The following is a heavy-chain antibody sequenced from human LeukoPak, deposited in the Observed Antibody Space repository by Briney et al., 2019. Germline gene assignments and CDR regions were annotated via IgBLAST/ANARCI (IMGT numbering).Heavy chain of an antibody. Sequence: SETLSLTCAVYGGSFSGYYWSWIRQPPGKGLEWIGEINHSGSTNYNPSLKSRVTISVDTSKNQFSLKLSSVTAADTAVYYCARHARYYYGSGSYGNYYYYMDVWGKGTTVTISS. V-gene: IGHV4-34*01. CDR1: GGSFSGYY. J-gene: IGHJ6*03. CDR2: INHSGST. D-gene: IGHD3-10*01. CDR3: ARHARYYYGSGSYGNYYYYMDV.